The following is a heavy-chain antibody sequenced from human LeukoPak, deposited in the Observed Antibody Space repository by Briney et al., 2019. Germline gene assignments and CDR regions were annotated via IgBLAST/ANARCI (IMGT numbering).Heavy chain of an antibody. Sequence: GGSLRLSCGASGFTSSSYEMNWVRQAPGKGLEWVSYISSRGTTIYYAGSVKGRFTIARDNAISSLYLQMNSLRAEDTAVYYCARSSGTSYYYIMDVWGQGTTVTVSS. D-gene: IGHD1-7*01. J-gene: IGHJ6*02. CDR3: ARSSGTSYYYIMDV. V-gene: IGHV3-48*03. CDR1: GFTSSSYE. CDR2: ISSRGTTI.